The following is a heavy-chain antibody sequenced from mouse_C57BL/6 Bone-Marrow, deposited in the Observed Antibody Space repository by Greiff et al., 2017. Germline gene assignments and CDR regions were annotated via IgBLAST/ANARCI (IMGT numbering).Heavy chain of an antibody. CDR2: ISNGGGST. Sequence: EVKLVESGGGLVQPGGSLKLSCAASGFTFSDYYMYWVRQTPEKRLEWVAYISNGGGSTYYPDTVKGRFTISRDNAKNTLYLQMSRLKSEDTAMYYCARGGSYYGYFDVWGTGTTVTVSS. J-gene: IGHJ1*03. CDR3: ARGGSYYGYFDV. V-gene: IGHV5-12*01. CDR1: GFTFSDYY.